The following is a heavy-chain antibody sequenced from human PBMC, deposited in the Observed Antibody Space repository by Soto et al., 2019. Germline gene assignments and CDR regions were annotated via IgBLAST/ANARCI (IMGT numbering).Heavy chain of an antibody. CDR1: GFTFSSYA. CDR3: ARRYSSGRGGDEYFQH. J-gene: IGHJ1*01. Sequence: QVQLVESGGGVVQPGRSLRLSCAASGFTFSSYAMHWVRQAPGKGLEWVAVISYDGSNKYYADSVKGRFTISRDNSKNTLYLQMNSLRAEDTAVYYCARRYSSGRGGDEYFQHWGQGTLVTVSS. CDR2: ISYDGSNK. D-gene: IGHD6-19*01. V-gene: IGHV3-30-3*01.